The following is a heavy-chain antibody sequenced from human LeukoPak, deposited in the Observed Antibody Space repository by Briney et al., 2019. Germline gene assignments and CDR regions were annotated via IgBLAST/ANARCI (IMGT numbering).Heavy chain of an antibody. CDR1: GFTFSSYE. CDR3: ARAYYDILTGVYYFDY. CDR2: IRSSGSTI. D-gene: IGHD3-9*01. V-gene: IGHV3-48*03. Sequence: PGGSLTLSCAASGFTFSSYEMNWVRQAPGKGLEWVSYIRSSGSTIYYADSVKGRFTISRDNAKNSLYLQMDSLRAEDTAVYYCARAYYDILTGVYYFDYWGQGTLVTVSS. J-gene: IGHJ4*02.